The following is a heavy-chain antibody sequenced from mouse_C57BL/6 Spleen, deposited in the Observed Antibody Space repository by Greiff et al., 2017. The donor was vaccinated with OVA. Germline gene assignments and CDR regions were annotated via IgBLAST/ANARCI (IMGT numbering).Heavy chain of an antibody. CDR2: IYPGDGDT. V-gene: IGHV1-82*01. CDR1: GYAFSSSW. Sequence: VQLQQSGPELVKPGASVKISCKASGYAFSSSWMNWVKQRPGKGLEWIGRIYPGDGDTNYNGKFKGKATLTADKSSSTAYMQLSSLTSEDSAVYFCARLTTVVARDWYFDVWGTGTTVTVSS. D-gene: IGHD1-1*01. J-gene: IGHJ1*03. CDR3: ARLTTVVARDWYFDV.